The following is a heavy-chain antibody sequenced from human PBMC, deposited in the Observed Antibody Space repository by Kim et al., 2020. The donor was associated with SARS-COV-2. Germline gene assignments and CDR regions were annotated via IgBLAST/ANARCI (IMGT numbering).Heavy chain of an antibody. D-gene: IGHD5-12*01. V-gene: IGHV4-34*01. CDR3: ARVTTRLRDGYRASVSNPLYFDY. CDR2: INHSGST. CDR1: GGSFSGYY. J-gene: IGHJ4*02. Sequence: SETLSLTCAVYGGSFSGYYWSWIRQPPGKGLEWIGEINHSGSTNYNPSLKSRVTISVDTSKNQFSLKLSSVTAADTAVYYCARVTTRLRDGYRASVSNPLYFDYWGQGTLVTVSS.